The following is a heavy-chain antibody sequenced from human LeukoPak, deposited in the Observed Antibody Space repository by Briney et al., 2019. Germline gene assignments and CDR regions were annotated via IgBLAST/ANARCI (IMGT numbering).Heavy chain of an antibody. V-gene: IGHV4-34*01. CDR2: INHSGST. Sequence: SETLSLTCAVYGGSFSGYYWSWIRQPPGKGLEWIGEINHSGSTNYNPSLKSRVTISVDTSKNQFSLKLSSVTAADAAVYYCASPRYFDWFPFDYWGQGTLVTVSS. CDR3: ASPRYFDWFPFDY. J-gene: IGHJ4*02. CDR1: GGSFSGYY. D-gene: IGHD3-9*01.